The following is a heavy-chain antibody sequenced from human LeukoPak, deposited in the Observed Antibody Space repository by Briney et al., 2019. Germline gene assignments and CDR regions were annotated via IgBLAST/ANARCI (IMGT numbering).Heavy chain of an antibody. V-gene: IGHV3-53*01. Sequence: GGSLRLSCAASGFTVSSNYMSWVRQAPGKGLEGVSVIYSGGSTYYPDSVKGRFTISRDNSKNTLYLQMNSLRAEDTAVYYCAREVRITMMKAFDIWGQGTMVTVSS. J-gene: IGHJ3*02. CDR3: AREVRITMMKAFDI. CDR2: IYSGGST. CDR1: GFTVSSNY. D-gene: IGHD3-22*01.